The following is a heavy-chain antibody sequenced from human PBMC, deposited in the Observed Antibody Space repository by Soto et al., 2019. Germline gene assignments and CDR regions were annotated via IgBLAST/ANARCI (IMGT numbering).Heavy chain of an antibody. CDR2: ISYDGSNK. J-gene: IGHJ5*02. Sequence: QVQLVESGGGVVQPGRSLRLSCAASGFTFSNYAMHWVRQAPGKGLEWGAFISYDGSNKFYADSVKGRFTISRDNSKNTVHLQRSSMRNDDTGVYYCARDALEGYCSGGSCDTWGQGTLVTVSS. D-gene: IGHD2-15*01. CDR1: GFTFSNYA. CDR3: ARDALEGYCSGGSCDT. V-gene: IGHV3-30-3*01.